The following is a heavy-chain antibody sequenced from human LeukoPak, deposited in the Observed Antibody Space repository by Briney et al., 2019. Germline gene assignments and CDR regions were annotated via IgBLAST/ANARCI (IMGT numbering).Heavy chain of an antibody. V-gene: IGHV3-74*01. CDR3: AKYYGSGTYAVDY. Sequence: PGGSLRLSCAASGFTFSTSYMHWVRQAPGKGLEWVSRISSDGSSTSYADSVKGRFTISRDNAKNTLYLQMNSLRAEDTAVYSCAKYYGSGTYAVDYWGQGTLVTVSS. J-gene: IGHJ4*02. CDR1: GFTFSTSY. D-gene: IGHD3-10*01. CDR2: ISSDGSST.